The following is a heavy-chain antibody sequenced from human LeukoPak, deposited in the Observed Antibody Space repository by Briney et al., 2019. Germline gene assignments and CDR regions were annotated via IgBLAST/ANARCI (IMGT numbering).Heavy chain of an antibody. V-gene: IGHV1-69*05. Sequence: ASVKVSCKASGDTFSSYAICWVQQAPGQGLEWIGGIIPIFGTANYAQKFQGRVTITTDESTSTAYMELSSLRSEDTAVYYCARGHCSSTSCYSVDYWGQGTLVTVSS. CDR3: ARGHCSSTSCYSVDY. CDR2: IIPIFGTA. D-gene: IGHD2-2*02. J-gene: IGHJ4*02. CDR1: GDTFSSYA.